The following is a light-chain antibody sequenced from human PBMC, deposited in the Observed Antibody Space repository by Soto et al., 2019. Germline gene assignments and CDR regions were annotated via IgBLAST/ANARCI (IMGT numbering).Light chain of an antibody. CDR2: EDS. CDR1: SSDVGSYDL. V-gene: IGLV2-23*01. CDR3: CSYAGSSTYV. Sequence: QSALTQPASVSGSPGQSITISCTGTSSDVGSYDLVSWYQQHPGKAPKLMIYEDSKWPSGVSNRFSGSKSGNTASLTISGLQAEDEADYYCCSYAGSSTYVFGTGTKLTVL. J-gene: IGLJ1*01.